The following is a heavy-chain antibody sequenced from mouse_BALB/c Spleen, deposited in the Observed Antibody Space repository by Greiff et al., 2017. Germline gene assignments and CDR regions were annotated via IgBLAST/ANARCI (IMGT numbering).Heavy chain of an antibody. CDR1: GFTFSSFG. D-gene: IGHD1-1*01. Sequence: EVQRVESGGGLVQPGGSRKLSCAASGFTFSSFGMHWVRQAPEKGLEWVAYISSGSSTIYYADTVKGRFTISRDNPKNTLFLQMTSLRSEDTAMYYCARDYGSSYLDYWGQGTTLTVSS. J-gene: IGHJ2*01. CDR2: ISSGSSTI. CDR3: ARDYGSSYLDY. V-gene: IGHV5-17*02.